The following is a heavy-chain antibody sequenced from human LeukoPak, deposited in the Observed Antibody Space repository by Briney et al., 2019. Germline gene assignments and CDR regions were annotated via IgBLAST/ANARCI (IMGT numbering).Heavy chain of an antibody. CDR1: GGTFPNYA. J-gene: IGHJ4*02. V-gene: IGHV1-69*05. D-gene: IGHD6-13*01. Sequence: VASVKVSCKASGGTFPNYAISWVRQAPGQGLEWIGRIIPMSSITKYAQKFQGRVTITTDESTSTAYMELSSLRSEDTAVYYCARASSIAAAALFDYWGQGTLVTVSS. CDR3: ARASSIAAAALFDY. CDR2: IIPMSSIT.